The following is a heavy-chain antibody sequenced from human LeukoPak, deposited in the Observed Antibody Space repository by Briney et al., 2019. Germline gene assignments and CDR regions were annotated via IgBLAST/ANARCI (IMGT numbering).Heavy chain of an antibody. CDR1: GFTFSSYG. V-gene: IGHV3-30*03. CDR3: ATIYDFWSGYSNYYYYGMDV. Sequence: PGRSLRLSCAASGFTFSSYGMLRVRQAPGKGLEWVAVISYDGSNKYYTDSVKGRFTISRDNSKNTLYLQMNSLRAEDTAVYYCATIYDFWSGYSNYYYYGMDVWGQGTTVTVSS. J-gene: IGHJ6*02. D-gene: IGHD3-3*01. CDR2: ISYDGSNK.